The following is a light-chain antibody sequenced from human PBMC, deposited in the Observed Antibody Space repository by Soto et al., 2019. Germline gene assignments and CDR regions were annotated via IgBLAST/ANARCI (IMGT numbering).Light chain of an antibody. Sequence: DIQMTQSPSTLSASVGDRVTITCRASPSIKNWLAWYQQKPGEAPKLPIYKASTLESGVPSRFSGSGSGTEVTLTISCLQPDDVATYYCQQYNSYSQFTFGPGTKVDIK. CDR2: KAS. CDR1: PSIKNW. J-gene: IGKJ3*01. V-gene: IGKV1-5*03. CDR3: QQYNSYSQFT.